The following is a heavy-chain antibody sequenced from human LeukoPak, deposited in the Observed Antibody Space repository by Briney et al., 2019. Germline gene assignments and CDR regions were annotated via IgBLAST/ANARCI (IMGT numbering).Heavy chain of an antibody. Sequence: GGSLRLSCAASGFTFSSYGMHWVRQAPGKGLEWVAFIRYDGSNKYYADSVKGRFTISRDNSKNTLYVQMNNLRVEDTAVYYCAKRSADSSGYSFDYWGQGILVTVSS. D-gene: IGHD3-22*01. V-gene: IGHV3-30*02. J-gene: IGHJ4*02. CDR3: AKRSADSSGYSFDY. CDR1: GFTFSSYG. CDR2: IRYDGSNK.